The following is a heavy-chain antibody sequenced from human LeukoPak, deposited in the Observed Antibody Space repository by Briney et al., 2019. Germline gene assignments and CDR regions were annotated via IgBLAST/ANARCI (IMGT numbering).Heavy chain of an antibody. CDR1: GGSISSSSYY. CDR3: ASSWLGGWLRHYYMDV. CDR2: IYYSGST. V-gene: IGHV4-39*07. D-gene: IGHD5-12*01. J-gene: IGHJ6*03. Sequence: PSETLSLTCTVSGGSISSSSYYWGWIRQPPGTGLEWIGSIYYSGSTYYNPSLKSRVTISVDTSKNQFSLKLSSVTAADTAVYYCASSWLGGWLRHYYMDVWGKGTTVTVSS.